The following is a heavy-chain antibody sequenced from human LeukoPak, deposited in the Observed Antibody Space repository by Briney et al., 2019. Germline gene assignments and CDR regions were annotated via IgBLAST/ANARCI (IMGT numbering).Heavy chain of an antibody. Sequence: GGSLSLSCAASGFTFSSYWMSWVRQAPGKGLERVANIKQDGSEKYYVDSVKGRFTISRDNAKNSLYLQMNSLRAEDTAVYYCAKDGLPGGAFDIWGQGTMVTVSS. V-gene: IGHV3-7*03. D-gene: IGHD2-15*01. J-gene: IGHJ3*02. CDR1: GFTFSSYW. CDR3: AKDGLPGGAFDI. CDR2: IKQDGSEK.